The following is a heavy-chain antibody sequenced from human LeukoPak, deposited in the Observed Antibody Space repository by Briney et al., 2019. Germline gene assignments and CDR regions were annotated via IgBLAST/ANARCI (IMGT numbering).Heavy chain of an antibody. CDR3: ARIAVAGPGGY. V-gene: IGHV3-21*01. CDR1: GFTFSSYS. J-gene: IGHJ4*02. D-gene: IGHD6-19*01. CDR2: ISSIRSYI. Sequence: GGSLRLSCAASGFTFSSYSMNWVRQAPGKGLEWVSSISSIRSYIYYADSVKGRFTISRDNAKNSLYLQMNSLRAEDTAVYYCARIAVAGPGGYWGQGTLVTVSS.